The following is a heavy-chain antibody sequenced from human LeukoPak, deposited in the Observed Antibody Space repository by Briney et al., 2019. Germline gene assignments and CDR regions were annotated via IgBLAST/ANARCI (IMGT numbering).Heavy chain of an antibody. D-gene: IGHD4-17*01. CDR1: GFTFNRYG. Sequence: GGSLRLSCAASGFTFNRYGMHWVRQAPGKGLEWVAMVWYDGSNKNYADSVKGRFTISRDNSKNTLYLQMNSLRAEDTAVYYCARDREVTKGNWSDPWGQGTLVTVSS. CDR2: VWYDGSNK. V-gene: IGHV3-33*01. J-gene: IGHJ5*02. CDR3: ARDREVTKGNWSDP.